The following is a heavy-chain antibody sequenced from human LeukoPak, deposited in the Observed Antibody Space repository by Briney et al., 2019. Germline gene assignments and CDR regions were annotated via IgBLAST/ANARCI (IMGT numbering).Heavy chain of an antibody. J-gene: IGHJ4*02. V-gene: IGHV3-53*01. CDR1: GFTVSSNY. CDR3: ARERGGPWGEVGYLDY. Sequence: GGSLRLSCAASGFTVSSNYMSWVRQAPGKGLEWVSVIYSGGSTYYADSVKGRFTISRDNSKNTLYLQMNSLRAEDTAVYYCARERGGPWGEVGYLDYWGQGTLVTVSS. CDR2: IYSGGST. D-gene: IGHD7-27*01.